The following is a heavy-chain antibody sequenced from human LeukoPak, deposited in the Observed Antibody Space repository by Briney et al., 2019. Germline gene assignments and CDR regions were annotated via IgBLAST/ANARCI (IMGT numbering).Heavy chain of an antibody. CDR1: GFTFSNHW. J-gene: IGHJ4*02. Sequence: GGSLRLSCAASGFTFSNHWMSWVRQAPGRGLEWVANVNQGGTEKHYVDSVKGRFTISRDNGKNSLYLQMNNLGAEDTAVYYCARGLRWLEYWGQGTLVPVSS. D-gene: IGHD4-23*01. CDR2: VNQGGTEK. V-gene: IGHV3-7*04. CDR3: ARGLRWLEY.